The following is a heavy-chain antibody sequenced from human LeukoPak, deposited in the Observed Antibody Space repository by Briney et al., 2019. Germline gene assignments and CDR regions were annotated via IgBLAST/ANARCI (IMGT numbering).Heavy chain of an antibody. CDR3: AKAYHDRGCLIDY. D-gene: IGHD6-19*01. CDR2: IRGNGATT. Sequence: GGSLRLSCAASGITFSSYAMTWVRQSPGKGLEWVAAIRGNGATTDYADSVKGRFIISRDNSKNTLYLQMNSLRAEDTAVYYCAKAYHDRGCLIDYWGQGTLVTVSS. CDR1: GITFSSYA. J-gene: IGHJ4*02. V-gene: IGHV3-23*01.